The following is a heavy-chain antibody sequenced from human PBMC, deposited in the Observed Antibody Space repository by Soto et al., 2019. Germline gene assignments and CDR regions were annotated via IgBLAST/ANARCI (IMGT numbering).Heavy chain of an antibody. J-gene: IGHJ5*02. CDR2: IIPILGIA. D-gene: IGHD2-2*01. V-gene: IGHV1-69*02. Sequence: SVKVSCKASGGTFSSYTISWVRQAPGQGLEWMGRIIPILGIANYAQKFQGRVTITADKSTSTAYMELSSLRSEDTAVYYCARGAPAARNWFAPWGQGTLVTVSS. CDR3: ARGAPAARNWFAP. CDR1: GGTFSSYT.